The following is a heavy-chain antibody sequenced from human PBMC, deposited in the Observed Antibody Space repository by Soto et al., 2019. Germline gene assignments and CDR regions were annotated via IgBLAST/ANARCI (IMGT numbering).Heavy chain of an antibody. CDR1: GYTFTTYD. CDR2: MNPNRTNT. Sequence: QVQLMQSGAEVKKPGASVKVSCKASGYTFTTYDINWVRQAPGQGLEWMGWMNPNRTNTGYAEKFQGRVTMTRDTSISTAYMELSSLRDDDTAVYYCVRGGFLSHDHVIIAPATLGCDPWGQGTLVTVSS. CDR3: VRGGFLSHDHVIIAPATLGCDP. V-gene: IGHV1-8*01. D-gene: IGHD2-2*01. J-gene: IGHJ5*02.